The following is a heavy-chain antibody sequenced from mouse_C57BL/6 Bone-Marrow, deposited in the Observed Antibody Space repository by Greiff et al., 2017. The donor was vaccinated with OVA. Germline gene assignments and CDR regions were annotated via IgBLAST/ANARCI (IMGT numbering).Heavy chain of an antibody. V-gene: IGHV5-6*01. D-gene: IGHD3-2*02. CDR3: ARQTAQATFAY. Sequence: EVQVVESGGDLVKPGGSLKLSCAASGYTFSSYGMSWVRQTPDKRLEWVGTISSGGCYTNYHDNLKGRFTISRDNDKNTLYLQMSSLKSEDTAMYDCARQTAQATFAYWGQGTRVTVSA. CDR1: GYTFSSYG. J-gene: IGHJ3*01. CDR2: ISSGGCYT.